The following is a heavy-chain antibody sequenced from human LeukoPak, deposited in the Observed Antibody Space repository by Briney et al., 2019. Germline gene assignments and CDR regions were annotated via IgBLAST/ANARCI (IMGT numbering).Heavy chain of an antibody. Sequence: TGGSLRLSCAASGFTFSDNYMTWVRQAPGKGLEWLSYISGNGGVIQYADSVKGRFTISRDNAKNLLYLQMDSLRVEDTAIYYCANKYTGSPVNYWGQGTLVTVSS. CDR1: GFTFSDNY. D-gene: IGHD1-26*01. V-gene: IGHV3-11*04. J-gene: IGHJ4*02. CDR3: ANKYTGSPVNY. CDR2: ISGNGGVI.